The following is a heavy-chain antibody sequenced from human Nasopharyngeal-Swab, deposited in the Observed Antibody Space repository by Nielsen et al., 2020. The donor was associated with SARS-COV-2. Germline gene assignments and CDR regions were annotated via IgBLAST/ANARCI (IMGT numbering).Heavy chain of an antibody. V-gene: IGHV3-30*07. CDR3: ARVAHAGDYYFYMDV. J-gene: IGHJ6*03. Sequence: SVKGRFTISGDNSKNTLSLQMSSLRAEDTAVYYCARVAHAGDYYFYMDVWGKGTTVTVSS.